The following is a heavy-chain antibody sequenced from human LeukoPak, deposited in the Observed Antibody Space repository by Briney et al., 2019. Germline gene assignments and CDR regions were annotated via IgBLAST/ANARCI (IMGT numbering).Heavy chain of an antibody. J-gene: IGHJ6*03. CDR3: ARDTHDYGGKRTSNYYYYYMDV. Sequence: SETLSLTCSVSGRSLSSSSYNWGWIRQPPGRGLEWIGNIYETGSTHYNPSLKSRVTISVDTSKNQFSLKLSSVTAADTAVYYCARDTHDYGGKRTSNYYYYYMDVWGKGTTVTVSS. CDR2: IYETGST. CDR1: GRSLSSSSYN. V-gene: IGHV4-39*07. D-gene: IGHD4-23*01.